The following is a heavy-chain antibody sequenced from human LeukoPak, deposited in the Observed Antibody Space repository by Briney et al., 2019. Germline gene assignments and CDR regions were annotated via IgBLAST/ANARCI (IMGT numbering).Heavy chain of an antibody. Sequence: SETLSLTCAVSGGSISSSNWWSWVRQPPGKGLEWIGYIYYSGSTYYNPSLKSRVTISVDTSKNQFSLKLSSVTAADTAVYYCARSAGSRENLDVWGQGTTVTVSS. J-gene: IGHJ6*02. CDR2: IYYSGST. CDR1: GGSISSSNW. V-gene: IGHV4-4*02. CDR3: ARSAGSRENLDV. D-gene: IGHD1-14*01.